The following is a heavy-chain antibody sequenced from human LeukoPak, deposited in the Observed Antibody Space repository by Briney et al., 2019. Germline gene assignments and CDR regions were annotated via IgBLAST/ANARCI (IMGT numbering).Heavy chain of an antibody. D-gene: IGHD3-22*01. CDR3: ARDSYDISGYRHIDY. V-gene: IGHV4-31*03. CDR2: IYYRDST. J-gene: IGHJ4*02. CDR1: GGSFTSGGHY. Sequence: PSETLSLPSTVSGGSFTSGGHYWTWIRPHPGKGLEWIGYIYYRDSTYYNPSLQSRVTISVDTSKNQFSLKLSSVTAADTAVYYCARDSYDISGYRHIDYWGQGTLVTVSS.